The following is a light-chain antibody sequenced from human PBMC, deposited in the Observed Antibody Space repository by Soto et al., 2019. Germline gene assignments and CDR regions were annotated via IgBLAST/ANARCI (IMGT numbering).Light chain of an antibody. Sequence: QSSLTQPASVSVSPGQSVTISCTGPRSDIGDSNFISWYQHSPGKAPRLLIYEVNNRPSGGSKRFSGSKAGNTASLTISGLLDDDEADYFCASFRSGTILVFGSGTKVTVL. V-gene: IGLV2-14*01. J-gene: IGLJ1*01. CDR1: RSDIGDSNF. CDR3: ASFRSGTILV. CDR2: EVN.